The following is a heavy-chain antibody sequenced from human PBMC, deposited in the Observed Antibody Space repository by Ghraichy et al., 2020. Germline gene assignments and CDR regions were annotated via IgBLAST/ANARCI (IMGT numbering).Heavy chain of an antibody. CDR1: GFTFSSYA. J-gene: IGHJ6*02. CDR2: ISGSGGST. Sequence: GGSLRLSCAASGFTFSSYAMSWVRQAPGKGLEWVSAISGSGGSTYYADSVKGRFTISRDNSKNTLYLQMNSLRAEDTAVYYCARYNWNDARSLNYYYYGMDVWGQGTTVTVSS. V-gene: IGHV3-23*01. D-gene: IGHD1-1*01. CDR3: ARYNWNDARSLNYYYYGMDV.